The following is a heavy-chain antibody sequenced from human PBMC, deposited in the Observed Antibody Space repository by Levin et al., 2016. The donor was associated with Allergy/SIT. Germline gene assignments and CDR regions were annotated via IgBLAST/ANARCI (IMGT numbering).Heavy chain of an antibody. CDR3: ARDRNGRDGYIPFDY. J-gene: IGHJ4*02. Sequence: WVRQAPGQGLEWMGWINPNSGGTNYAQKFQGRVTMTRDTSISTAYMELSRLRSDDTAVYYCARDRNGRDGYIPFDYWGQGTLVTVSS. CDR2: INPNSGGT. V-gene: IGHV1-2*02. D-gene: IGHD5-24*01.